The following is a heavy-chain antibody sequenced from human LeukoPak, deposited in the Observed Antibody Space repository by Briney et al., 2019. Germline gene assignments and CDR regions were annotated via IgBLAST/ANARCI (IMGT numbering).Heavy chain of an antibody. CDR1: GGSISNGDYY. Sequence: SETLSLTCTVSGGSISNGDYYWSWIRQPPGKGLEWIGYIYYSGSTYYNPSLKSRVTIPVDTSKNQFSLKLSSVTAADTAVYYCARAGYSRGVGATTLDYWGQGTLVTVSS. CDR3: ARAGYSRGVGATTLDY. CDR2: IYYSGST. D-gene: IGHD1-26*01. V-gene: IGHV4-30-4*01. J-gene: IGHJ4*02.